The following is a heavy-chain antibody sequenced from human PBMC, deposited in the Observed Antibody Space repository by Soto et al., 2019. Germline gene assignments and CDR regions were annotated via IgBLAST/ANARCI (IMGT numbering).Heavy chain of an antibody. CDR2: INHSGST. D-gene: IGHD3-10*01. V-gene: IGHV4-34*01. CDR1: GGSFSGYY. J-gene: IGHJ6*02. CDR3: ARGWAYYYGSGSYYNVSPRYYYYGMDV. Sequence: SETLSLTCAVYGGSFSGYYWSWIRQPPGKGREWIGEINHSGSTNYNPFLNSRVTISVDTSKNQFSLKRSSVTAADTAVYYCARGWAYYYGSGSYYNVSPRYYYYGMDVWGQGTTVTVSS.